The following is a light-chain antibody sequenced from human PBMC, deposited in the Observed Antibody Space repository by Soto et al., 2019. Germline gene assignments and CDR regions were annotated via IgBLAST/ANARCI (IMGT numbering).Light chain of an antibody. CDR2: GNS. CDR3: QSYDSSLSV. CDR1: SSNIGAGSD. V-gene: IGLV1-40*01. J-gene: IGLJ1*01. Sequence: QSVLTQPPSVSGAPGQRVTISCTGSSSNIGAGSDVHWYQHLPGTAPRLLIYGNSIRPSGIPDRFSGSKSGTSASLAITGLQAEDEADYYCQSYDSSLSVFGTGTKVTVL.